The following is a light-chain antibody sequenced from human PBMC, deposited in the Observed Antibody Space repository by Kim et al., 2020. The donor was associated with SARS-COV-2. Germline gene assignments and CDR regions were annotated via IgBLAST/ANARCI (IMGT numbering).Light chain of an antibody. V-gene: IGLV3-19*01. CDR1: SLRSYY. Sequence: SSELTQDPAVSVALGQTVRITCQGDSLRSYYATWNQQKPGQAPVVVIYGKNNRPSGIPDRFSGSSSGNTASLTITGAQAEDEADYYCNSRDSSGDHLLFGGGTQLTVL. J-gene: IGLJ3*02. CDR2: GKN. CDR3: NSRDSSGDHLL.